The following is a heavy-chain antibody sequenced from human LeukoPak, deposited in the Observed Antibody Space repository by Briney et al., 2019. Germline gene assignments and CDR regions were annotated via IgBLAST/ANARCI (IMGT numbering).Heavy chain of an antibody. CDR1: GGSIINYY. Sequence: SETLSLTCTVSGGSIINYYWTWIRQPPGKGLEWIGSIYHNGGTNYNPSLESRVTISVDTSKNQFSLKLSSVTAADTAVYYCARQGSFWQPIDCWGQGTLVTVSS. CDR3: ARQGSFWQPIDC. V-gene: IGHV4-59*08. D-gene: IGHD3-3*01. CDR2: IYHNGGT. J-gene: IGHJ4*02.